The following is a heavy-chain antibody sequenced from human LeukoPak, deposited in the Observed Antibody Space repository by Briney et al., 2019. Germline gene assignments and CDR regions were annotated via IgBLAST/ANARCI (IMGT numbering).Heavy chain of an antibody. CDR3: AREPATAIPGGLDY. D-gene: IGHD2-2*02. V-gene: IGHV3-21*01. J-gene: IGHJ4*02. CDR1: GFTFSSYS. CDR2: ISSSSSYI. Sequence: SGGSLTLSCAVSGFTFSSYSMHWVRQSPGKGLEWVSSISSSSSYIYYADSVKGRFTISRDNAKNSLYLQMNSLRAEDTAVYYCAREPATAIPGGLDYWGQGTLVTVSS.